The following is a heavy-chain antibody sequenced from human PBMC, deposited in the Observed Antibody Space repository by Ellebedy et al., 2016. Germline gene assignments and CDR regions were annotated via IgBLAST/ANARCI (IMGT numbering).Heavy chain of an antibody. CDR2: INHSGST. CDR3: ARGLYGSGSR. V-gene: IGHV4-34*01. Sequence: SETLSLTXAVYGGSFSGYYWSWIRQPPGKGLEWIGEINHSGSTNYNPSLKSRVTISVDTSKNQFSLKLSSVTAADTAVYYCARGLYGSGSRWGQGTLVTVSS. CDR1: GGSFSGYY. J-gene: IGHJ4*02. D-gene: IGHD3-10*01.